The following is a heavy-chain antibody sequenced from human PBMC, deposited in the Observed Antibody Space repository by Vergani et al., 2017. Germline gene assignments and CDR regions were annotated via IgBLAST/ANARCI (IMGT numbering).Heavy chain of an antibody. CDR2: IYISGST. CDR1: GGSISSGSYY. D-gene: IGHD2-15*01. Sequence: QVQLQESGPGLVKPPQTLSLTCTVSGGSISSGSYYWSWIRQPAGKGLEWIGRIYISGSTNYNPSLKSRVTISVDTSKNQFSLKLSSVTAADTAVYYCARESSAGCCSGGSCWEDYYYYYMDVGGEGTTVTVSS. J-gene: IGHJ6*03. CDR3: ARESSAGCCSGGSCWEDYYYYYMDV. V-gene: IGHV4-61*02.